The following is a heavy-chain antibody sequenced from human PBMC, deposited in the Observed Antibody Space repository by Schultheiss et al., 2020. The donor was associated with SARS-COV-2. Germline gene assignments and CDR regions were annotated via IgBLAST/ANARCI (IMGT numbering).Heavy chain of an antibody. CDR3: ARDLAFDAFDI. J-gene: IGHJ3*02. V-gene: IGHV1-2*02. Sequence: ASVKVSCKASGYTFTGYYMHWVRQAPGQGLEWMGWINPNSGGTNYAQKFQGRVTITRDTSASTAYMELSSLRSEDTAVYYCARDLAFDAFDIWGQGTMVTVSS. CDR2: INPNSGGT. CDR1: GYTFTGYY.